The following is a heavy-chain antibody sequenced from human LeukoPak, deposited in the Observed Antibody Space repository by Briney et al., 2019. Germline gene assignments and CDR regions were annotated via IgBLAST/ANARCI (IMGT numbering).Heavy chain of an antibody. V-gene: IGHV3-7*01. D-gene: IGHD3-3*01. CDR3: ARVMSGYYVVLDI. Sequence: GGSLRLSCAASGFTFNSHWMTWVRQPPGKGLEWVANVKQDGSEKYYVDFVKGRFTISRDNAKNSLYLQMNTLRAEDTAVYYCARVMSGYYVVLDIWGQGTMVTVSS. CDR2: VKQDGSEK. J-gene: IGHJ3*02. CDR1: GFTFNSHW.